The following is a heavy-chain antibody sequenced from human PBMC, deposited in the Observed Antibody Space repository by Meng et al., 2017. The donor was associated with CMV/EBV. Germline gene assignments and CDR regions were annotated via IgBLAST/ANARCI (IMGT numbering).Heavy chain of an antibody. CDR2: IYTSGST. D-gene: IGHD3-22*01. CDR1: GGSISSYY. Sequence: VRLPEVGPGLVKPSGTLSLTCTVSGGSISSYYWSWIRQPAGKGLEWIGRIYTSGSTNYNPSLKSRVTMSVDTSKNQFSLKLSSVTAADTAVYYCARGGLYYYDSSGHFDYWGQGTLVTVAS. J-gene: IGHJ4*02. CDR3: ARGGLYYYDSSGHFDY. V-gene: IGHV4-4*07.